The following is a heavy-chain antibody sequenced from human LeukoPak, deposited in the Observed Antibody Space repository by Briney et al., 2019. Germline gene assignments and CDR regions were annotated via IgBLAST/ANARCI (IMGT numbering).Heavy chain of an antibody. CDR2: ISWNSGSI. V-gene: IGHV3-9*01. CDR3: AKASSSQGY. CDR1: GFTFDDYA. J-gene: IGHJ4*02. Sequence: GGSLRLSCAASGFTFDDYAMHWVRQAPGKGLEWVSGISWNSGSIGYADSVKGRFTISRDNAKNSLYLQMNSLRAEDTALYYCAKASSSQGYWGQGTLVTVSS. D-gene: IGHD6-13*01.